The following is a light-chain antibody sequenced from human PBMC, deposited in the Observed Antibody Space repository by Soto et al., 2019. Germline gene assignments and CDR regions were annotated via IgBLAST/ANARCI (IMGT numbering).Light chain of an antibody. CDR2: DVS. CDR3: SSYTSSSTLYV. Sequence: QSALTQPASVSGSPGQSITISCTGTSSDVGGYNYFSWYQQHPGKAPKFMIYDVSNRPSGVSNRFSGSKSGNTASLTISGLQAEDEADYYCSSYTSSSTLYVFGTGTKVTVL. V-gene: IGLV2-14*01. J-gene: IGLJ1*01. CDR1: SSDVGGYNY.